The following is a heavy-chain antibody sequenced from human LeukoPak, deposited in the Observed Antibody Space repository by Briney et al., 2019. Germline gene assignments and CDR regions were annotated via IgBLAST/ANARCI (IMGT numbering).Heavy chain of an antibody. Sequence: ASVKVSCKASGYTFTSYAMHWVRQAPGQRLEWMAWTNVDSGNTKYSQEFQGRVTITRDTSASTAYMELSSLRSEDMAVYYCAVGDYYYDTRFDYWGQGTLVTVSS. CDR1: GYTFTSYA. CDR2: TNVDSGNT. J-gene: IGHJ4*02. V-gene: IGHV1-3*02. D-gene: IGHD3-22*01. CDR3: AVGDYYYDTRFDY.